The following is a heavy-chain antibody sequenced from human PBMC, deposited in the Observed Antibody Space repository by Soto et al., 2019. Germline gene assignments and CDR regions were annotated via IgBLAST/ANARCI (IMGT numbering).Heavy chain of an antibody. Sequence: SVKVSCKASGGTFSSYAISWVRQAPGQGLEWMGGIIPIFGTANYAQKLQGRVTITADESTSTAYMELSSLRSEDTAVYYCARGAPNHDAFDIWGQGTMVTVPS. CDR1: GGTFSSYA. V-gene: IGHV1-69*13. CDR2: IIPIFGTA. CDR3: ARGAPNHDAFDI. J-gene: IGHJ3*02. D-gene: IGHD7-27*01.